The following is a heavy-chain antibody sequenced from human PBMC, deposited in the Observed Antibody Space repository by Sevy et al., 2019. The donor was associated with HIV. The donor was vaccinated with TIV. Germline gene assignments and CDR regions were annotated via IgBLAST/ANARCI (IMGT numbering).Heavy chain of an antibody. J-gene: IGHJ4*02. D-gene: IGHD3-10*01. CDR1: GFTFSGSA. CDR3: ALDGYYGSGTYFYSDLGY. V-gene: IGHV3-73*01. Sequence: GGYLSLSCVASGFTFSGSAMHWVRQASGKGLQWVGRITRKGDTYATAYAASVKGRFTISRDDSKNTAYLQMSSLKTEDTAVYYCALDGYYGSGTYFYSDLGYWGQGTLVTVSS. CDR2: ITRKGDTYAT.